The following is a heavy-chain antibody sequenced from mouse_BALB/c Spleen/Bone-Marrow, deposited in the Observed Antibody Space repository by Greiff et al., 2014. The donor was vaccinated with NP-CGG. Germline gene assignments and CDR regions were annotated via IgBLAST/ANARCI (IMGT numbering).Heavy chain of an antibody. CDR1: GFTFSSYA. V-gene: IGHV5-6-5*01. D-gene: IGHD2-2*01. J-gene: IGHJ3*01. Sequence: EVKLVESGGGLVKPGGSLKLSCAASGFTFSSYATSWVRQTPEKRLEWVASISSGGSTYYPDSVKGRFTVSRDNARNILYLQMSSLRSEDTAMYYCAREMVTGFAYWGQGTLVTVSA. CDR3: AREMVTGFAY. CDR2: ISSGGST.